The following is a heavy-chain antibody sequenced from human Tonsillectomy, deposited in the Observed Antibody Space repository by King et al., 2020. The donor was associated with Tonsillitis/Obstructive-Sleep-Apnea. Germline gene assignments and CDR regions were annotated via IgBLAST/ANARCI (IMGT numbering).Heavy chain of an antibody. V-gene: IGHV3-11*05. CDR2: ISISSSYT. CDR1: GFTFSDYY. Sequence: VQLVESGGGLVKPGGSLRLSCAASGFTFSDYYMSWIRQAPGTALEWVSYISISSSYTNYADSAKGRFTISRDNAKNSPYLQMNSLRAEDTAVYYCARMYGDYVEAFDYWGQGTLVTVSS. J-gene: IGHJ4*02. D-gene: IGHD4-17*01. CDR3: ARMYGDYVEAFDY.